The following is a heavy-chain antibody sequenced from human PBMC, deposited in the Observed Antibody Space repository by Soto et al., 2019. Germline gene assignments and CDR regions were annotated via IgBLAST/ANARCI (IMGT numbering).Heavy chain of an antibody. D-gene: IGHD5-12*01. CDR2: IYYSGST. J-gene: IGHJ4*02. V-gene: IGHV4-30-4*01. Sequence: SETLSLTCTVSGGSISSGDYYWSWIRQPPGKGLEWIGYIYYSGSTYYDPSLKSRVTISVDTSKNQFSLKLSSVTAADTAVYYCARGRSGYDEYFDYWGQGTLVTISS. CDR1: GGSISSGDYY. CDR3: ARGRSGYDEYFDY.